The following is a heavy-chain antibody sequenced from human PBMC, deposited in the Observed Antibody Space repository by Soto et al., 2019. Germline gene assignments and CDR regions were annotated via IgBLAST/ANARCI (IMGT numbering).Heavy chain of an antibody. CDR3: ARDRGSYLDY. J-gene: IGHJ4*02. Sequence: GGSLRLSCAASGFTFSSYAMHWVRQAPGKGLEWVAVISYDGSNKYYADSVKGRFTISRDNSKNTLYLQMNSLRAEDTAVYYCARDRGSYLDYWGQGTLVTVSS. D-gene: IGHD1-26*01. V-gene: IGHV3-30-3*01. CDR1: GFTFSSYA. CDR2: ISYDGSNK.